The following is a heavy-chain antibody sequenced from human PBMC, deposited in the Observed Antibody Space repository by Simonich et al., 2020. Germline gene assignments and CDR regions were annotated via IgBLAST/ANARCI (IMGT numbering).Heavy chain of an antibody. CDR2: ISWNSGSI. V-gene: IGHV3-9*01. J-gene: IGHJ4*02. Sequence: EVQLVESGGGLVQPGRSLRLSCAASGFTFDDYAMHWVRQAPGEGLEWGSGISWNSGSIGYADSVKGRFTISRDNAKNTLYLQMNSLRAEDTAVYYCARNRLDYWGQGTLVTVSS. CDR1: GFTFDDYA. CDR3: ARNRLDY.